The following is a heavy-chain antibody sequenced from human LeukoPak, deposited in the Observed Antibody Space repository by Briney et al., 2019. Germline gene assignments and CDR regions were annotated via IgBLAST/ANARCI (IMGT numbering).Heavy chain of an antibody. CDR2: INPSGGST. Sequence: ASVKVSFKASGYTFTSYYMHWVRQAPGQGLEWMGIINPSGGSTSYAQKFQGRVTMTRDTSTSTVYMELSSLRSEDTAVYYCARTPIYCTNGVCYSYYYYGMDVWGQGTTVTVSS. CDR1: GYTFTSYY. CDR3: ARTPIYCTNGVCYSYYYYGMDV. D-gene: IGHD2-8*01. V-gene: IGHV1-46*01. J-gene: IGHJ6*02.